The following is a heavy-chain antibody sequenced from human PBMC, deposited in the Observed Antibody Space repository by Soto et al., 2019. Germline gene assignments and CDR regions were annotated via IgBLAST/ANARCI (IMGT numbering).Heavy chain of an antibody. J-gene: IGHJ4*02. D-gene: IGHD2-21*01. CDR1: GGSISSGDYY. V-gene: IGHV4-30-4*01. CDR3: ARDRGNGMAIGY. Sequence: KPSETLSLTCTVSGGSISSGDYYWSWIRQPPGKGLEWIGYIYYSGSTYYNPSLKSRVTISVDTSKNQFSLKLSSVTAADTAVYYCARDRGNGMAIGYWGQGTLVTVSS. CDR2: IYYSGST.